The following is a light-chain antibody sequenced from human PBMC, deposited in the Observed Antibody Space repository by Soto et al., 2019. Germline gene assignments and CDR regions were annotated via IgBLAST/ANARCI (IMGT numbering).Light chain of an antibody. J-gene: IGKJ2*03. CDR2: DAS. CDR1: QSVSNS. Sequence: EIVLTQSPATLSLSPGERATLSCRASQSVSNSLAWYQQKPGQTPRLLIYDASNRATDIPARFSGSGSGTDFTLTISSLEPEDFAVYYCQQRCYWYMYSFGQGTKLEIK. CDR3: QQRCYWYMYS. V-gene: IGKV3-11*01.